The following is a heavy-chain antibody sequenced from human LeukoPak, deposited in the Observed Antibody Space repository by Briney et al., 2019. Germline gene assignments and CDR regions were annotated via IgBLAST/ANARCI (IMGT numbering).Heavy chain of an antibody. Sequence: GGSLRRSCAVSGFTFSSGYMHWVRQPPGKGPVWVSRISSVGSNTIHADAVKGRFPLSRDDARNTLYLQMNSLRDAEAAGYYCARYTGGGVYWGQGTLVTVSS. CDR2: ISSVGSNT. V-gene: IGHV3-74*01. D-gene: IGHD2-2*02. CDR1: GFTFSSGY. J-gene: IGHJ4*02. CDR3: ARYTGGGVY.